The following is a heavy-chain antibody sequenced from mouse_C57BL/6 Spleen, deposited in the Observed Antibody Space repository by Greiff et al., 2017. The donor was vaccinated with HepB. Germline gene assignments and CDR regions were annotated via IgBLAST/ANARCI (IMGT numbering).Heavy chain of an antibody. CDR3: ARSDYPAGFAY. D-gene: IGHD5-5*01. V-gene: IGHV3-6*01. CDR1: GYSITSGYY. Sequence: EVKLMESGPGLVKPSQSLSLTCSVTGYSITSGYYWNWIRQFPGNKLEWMGYISYDGSNNYNPSLKNRISITRDTSKNQFFLKLNSVTTEDTATYYCARSDYPAGFAYWGQGTLVTVAA. J-gene: IGHJ3*01. CDR2: ISYDGSN.